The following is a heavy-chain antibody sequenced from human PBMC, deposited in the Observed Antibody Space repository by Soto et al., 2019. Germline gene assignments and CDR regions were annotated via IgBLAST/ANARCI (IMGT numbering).Heavy chain of an antibody. V-gene: IGHV3-23*01. CDR2: ISDSGST. D-gene: IGHD2-2*01. J-gene: IGHJ4*02. Sequence: EVQLLESGGALVQPGGSLRLSCAASGFTFSNHAMTWVRQAPGKGLEWVSTISDSGSTYYADSVKGRFTISRENSKNTRYLQRNSLRAEDTAVYYCARDPGGHYCTSTSCLYYFDHWGQGTLVIVSS. CDR3: ARDPGGHYCTSTSCLYYFDH. CDR1: GFTFSNHA.